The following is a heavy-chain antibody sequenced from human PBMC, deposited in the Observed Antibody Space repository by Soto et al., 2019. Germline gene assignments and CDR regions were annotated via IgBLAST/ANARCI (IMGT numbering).Heavy chain of an antibody. CDR2: ISAYNGNT. CDR1: GYTFTSYG. J-gene: IGHJ6*02. Sequence: ASVKVSCKSSGYTFTSYGISCVRQAPGQGLEWMGWISAYNGNTNYAQKLQGRVTMTTDTSTSTAYMELRSLRSDDTAVYYCARRYCSGGSCYADVWGQGTTVTVS. D-gene: IGHD2-15*01. CDR3: ARRYCSGGSCYADV. V-gene: IGHV1-18*01.